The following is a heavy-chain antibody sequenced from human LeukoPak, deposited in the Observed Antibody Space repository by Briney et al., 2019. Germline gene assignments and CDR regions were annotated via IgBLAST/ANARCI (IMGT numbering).Heavy chain of an antibody. V-gene: IGHV1-2*02. CDR2: INPNSGGT. Sequence: ASVKVSCKASGYTFTSYYMHWVRQAPGQGLEWMGWINPNSGGTNYAQKFQGRVTMTRDTSISTAYMELSRLRSDDTAVYYCARDSLGRIVVVPAAMVDYWGQGTLVTVSS. CDR1: GYTFTSYY. D-gene: IGHD2-2*01. CDR3: ARDSLGRIVVVPAAMVDY. J-gene: IGHJ4*02.